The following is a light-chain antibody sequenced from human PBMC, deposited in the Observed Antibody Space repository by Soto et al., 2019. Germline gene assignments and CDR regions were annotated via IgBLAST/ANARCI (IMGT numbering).Light chain of an antibody. CDR1: QGVASSF. CDR3: HKYGPSPLT. CDR2: TAS. Sequence: EIVLTQSPGTLSLSPGERATLSCRASQGVASSFIAWFQQKPGQPPRLLIYTASSRAPGIPDRFSGSGSGTDFTLTISRLEPEDFAVYYCHKYGPSPLTFGGGTKVDIK. V-gene: IGKV3-20*01. J-gene: IGKJ4*01.